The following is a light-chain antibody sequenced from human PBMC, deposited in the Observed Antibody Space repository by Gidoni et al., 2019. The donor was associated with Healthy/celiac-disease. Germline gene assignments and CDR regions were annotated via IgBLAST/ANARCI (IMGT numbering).Light chain of an antibody. V-gene: IGKV3-15*01. CDR3: QQYNNWLYT. CDR1: QSVSSN. Sequence: EIVMTQSPATLSVSPGDRATLSCRASQSVSSNLAWYQQKPGQAPRRLIYGSSTRATGSPARFSGSGSGTEFILTISSRQSEDVAVYYCQQYNNWLYTFGQGTKLEIK. CDR2: GSS. J-gene: IGKJ2*01.